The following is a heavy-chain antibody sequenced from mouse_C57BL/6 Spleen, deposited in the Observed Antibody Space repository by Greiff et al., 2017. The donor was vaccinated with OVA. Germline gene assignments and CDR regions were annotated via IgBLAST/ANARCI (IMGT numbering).Heavy chain of an antibody. Sequence: QVQLKQPGTELVKPGASVKLSCKASGYTFTSYWMHWVKQRPGQGLEWIGNINPSNGGTNYNEKFKSKATLTVDKSSSTAYMQLSSLTSEDSAVYYCARLGEPFYGAYFDVWGTGTTVTVSS. CDR2: INPSNGGT. V-gene: IGHV1-53*01. D-gene: IGHD1-1*01. CDR1: GYTFTSYW. CDR3: ARLGEPFYGAYFDV. J-gene: IGHJ1*03.